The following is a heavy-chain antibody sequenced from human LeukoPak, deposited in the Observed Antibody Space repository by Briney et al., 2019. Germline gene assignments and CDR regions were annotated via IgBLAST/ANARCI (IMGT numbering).Heavy chain of an antibody. CDR1: GFTFSSYA. V-gene: IGHV3-23*01. J-gene: IGHJ4*02. CDR3: AKDPTTYYYDSSGYCYHY. Sequence: GGSLRLSCAASGFTFSSYAMSWVRQAPGKGLEWVSAISGSGGSTYYADSVKGRFTISRDNSKNTLYLQMNSLRAEDTAVYYCAKDPTTYYYDSSGYCYHYWGQGTLVTVSS. CDR2: ISGSGGST. D-gene: IGHD3-22*01.